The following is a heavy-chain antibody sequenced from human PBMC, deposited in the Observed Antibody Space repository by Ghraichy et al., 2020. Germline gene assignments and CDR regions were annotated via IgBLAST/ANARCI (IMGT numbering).Heavy chain of an antibody. CDR2: ISSSSSYI. V-gene: IGHV3-21*01. D-gene: IGHD2-15*01. Sequence: GESLNISCAASGFTFSSYSMNWVRQAPGKGLEWVSSISSSSSYIYYADSVKGRFTISRDNAKNSLYLQMNSLRAEDTAVYYCARDMTFFGRRDIVVVVAPSGRNYYYYGMDVWGQGTTVTVSS. J-gene: IGHJ6*02. CDR1: GFTFSSYS. CDR3: ARDMTFFGRRDIVVVVAPSGRNYYYYGMDV.